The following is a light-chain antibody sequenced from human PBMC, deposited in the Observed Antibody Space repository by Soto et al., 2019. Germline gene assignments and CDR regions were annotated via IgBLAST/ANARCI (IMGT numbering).Light chain of an antibody. V-gene: IGLV1-44*01. CDR2: RNS. CDR3: AAWDDSLNAIL. CDR1: TSNIGSNA. Sequence: QSVLTQPPSASGTPGQRVTISCSGSTSNIGSNAVNWYHQLPGTAPQLLIYRNSQRPSGVPDRFSGSKSGTSASLAISGLQSEDEADYYCAAWDDSLNAILFGGGTQLTVL. J-gene: IGLJ7*01.